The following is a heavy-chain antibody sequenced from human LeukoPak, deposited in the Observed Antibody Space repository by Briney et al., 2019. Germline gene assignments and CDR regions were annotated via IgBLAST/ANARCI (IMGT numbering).Heavy chain of an antibody. V-gene: IGHV3-21*01. Sequence: GGSLGLSCAASGFTFSSYSMNWVRQAPGKGLEWVSSISSSSSYIYYADSVKGRFTISRDNAKNSLYLQMNSLRAEDTAVYYCARDHNSSGFDYWGQGTLVTVSS. D-gene: IGHD3-22*01. CDR1: GFTFSSYS. J-gene: IGHJ4*02. CDR3: ARDHNSSGFDY. CDR2: ISSSSSYI.